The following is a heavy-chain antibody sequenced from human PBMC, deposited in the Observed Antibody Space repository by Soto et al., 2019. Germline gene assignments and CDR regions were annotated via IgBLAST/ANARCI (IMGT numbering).Heavy chain of an antibody. CDR1: GFSFSRYW. CDR2: INSDGSNI. V-gene: IGHV3-74*01. J-gene: IGHJ4*02. CDR3: AREGRGYYFDY. D-gene: IGHD1-26*01. Sequence: VQLVESGGGLVQPGGSLRLSCAASGFSFSRYWMHWVRQAPGKGLVWVSRINSDGSNINYADSVKGRFSISRDNAKNTLFLQMNSLRAEDTAVYYCAREGRGYYFDYWGQGSLVTVSS.